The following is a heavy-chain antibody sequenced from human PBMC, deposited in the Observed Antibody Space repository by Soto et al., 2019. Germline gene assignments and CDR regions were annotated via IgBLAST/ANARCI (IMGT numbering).Heavy chain of an antibody. CDR3: ARGGVVTVLTLLDY. CDR2: ITAYNGNT. V-gene: IGHV1-18*01. D-gene: IGHD2-21*02. CDR1: GYTFTSYG. J-gene: IGHJ4*02. Sequence: QVQLVQSGVEVKKPGASVKVSCKASGYTFTSYGITWVRQAPGQGLEWMGWITAYNGNTDYAQKLQGRVTMTTDTSRSTAYMELSSLRSEDTAVYYCARGGVVTVLTLLDYWGQGTLVTVSS.